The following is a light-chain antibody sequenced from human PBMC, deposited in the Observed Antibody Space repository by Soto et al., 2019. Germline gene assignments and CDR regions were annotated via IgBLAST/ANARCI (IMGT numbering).Light chain of an antibody. CDR3: GTWDSSLSAGV. Sequence: QSVLTQPPSVSAAPGQKVTISCSGSSSNIGSNYVSWYQQVPGIAPQLLIYENDKRPSGIPDRFSGSKSGTSATLGITGLQTGDEADYYCGTWDSSLSAGVFGGGTKLTVL. V-gene: IGLV1-51*02. CDR2: END. CDR1: SSNIGSNY. J-gene: IGLJ2*01.